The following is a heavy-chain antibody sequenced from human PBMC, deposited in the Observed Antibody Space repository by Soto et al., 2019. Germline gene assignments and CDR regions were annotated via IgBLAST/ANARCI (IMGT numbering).Heavy chain of an antibody. CDR2: IKPNSGGT. V-gene: IGHV1-2*02. D-gene: IGHD3-10*01. CDR1: GYMFTGYY. CDR3: ARPPTHYSGSGSYSTQNNFDY. Sequence: QVQLVQSGDEVKKPGASVKVSCKASGYMFTGYYINWVRQAPGQGLEWMGWIKPNSGGTNYAQKFQGRVTMTRDTYISTAYMDLSRLRHDETAVYYCARPPTHYSGSGSYSTQNNFDYWGQGTLVTFSS. J-gene: IGHJ4*02.